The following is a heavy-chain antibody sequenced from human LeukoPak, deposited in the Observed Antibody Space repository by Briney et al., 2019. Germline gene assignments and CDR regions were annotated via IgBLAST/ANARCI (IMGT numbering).Heavy chain of an antibody. D-gene: IGHD4-17*01. CDR3: AKEVDYGDYYYYAMDV. V-gene: IGHV3-30*18. CDR2: ISYDGSNK. Sequence: GGSLRLSCAASTFTFTRYGMHWVRQAPGKGLEWVALISYDGSNKYYADSVKGRFTISRDNSKNTLDLQMHSLRAEDTAVYYCAKEVDYGDYYYYAMDVWGQGTTVTVSS. CDR1: TFTFTRYG. J-gene: IGHJ6*02.